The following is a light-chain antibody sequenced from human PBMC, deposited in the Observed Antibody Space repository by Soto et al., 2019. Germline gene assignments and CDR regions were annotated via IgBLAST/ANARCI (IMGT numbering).Light chain of an antibody. Sequence: EIVLTQSPATLSLSPGERATLSCRASQSVSSYLAWYQQKPGQAPRLLIYDASNRATGIPARFSGSGSGTDFARTISSLEPEDFAVYYCQQPYTFGQGTKLVIK. J-gene: IGKJ2*01. CDR3: QQPYT. V-gene: IGKV3-11*01. CDR2: DAS. CDR1: QSVSSY.